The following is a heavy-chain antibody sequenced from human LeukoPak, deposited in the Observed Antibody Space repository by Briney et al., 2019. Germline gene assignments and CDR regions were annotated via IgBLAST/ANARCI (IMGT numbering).Heavy chain of an antibody. CDR3: ARAPGQWYYMDV. Sequence: SETLSLTCAVYGGSFSAYYWSWIRQPPGKGLEWIAEINHSGSTHYNPSLKSRVSMSLDTSNNQFFLKLSSVTTADTAVYLCARAPGQWYYMDVWGKGTTVTVSS. CDR2: INHSGST. J-gene: IGHJ6*03. V-gene: IGHV4-34*01. CDR1: GGSFSAYY. D-gene: IGHD6-19*01.